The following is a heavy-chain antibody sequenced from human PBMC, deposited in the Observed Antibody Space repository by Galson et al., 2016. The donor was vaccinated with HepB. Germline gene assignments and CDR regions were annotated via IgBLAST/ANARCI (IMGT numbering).Heavy chain of an antibody. J-gene: IGHJ4*02. V-gene: IGHV4-59*01. Sequence: TCTVSGGSMSSYYWSWIRQPPGKGLEWIGYIYYTGSTNYNPSLNSRVTISVDTSKNQFSLKLTSVTAADTAVYYCARVRSYTTCYDYWGQGTLVTVSS. CDR2: IYYTGST. CDR1: GGSMSSYY. D-gene: IGHD2-2*01. CDR3: ARVRSYTTCYDY.